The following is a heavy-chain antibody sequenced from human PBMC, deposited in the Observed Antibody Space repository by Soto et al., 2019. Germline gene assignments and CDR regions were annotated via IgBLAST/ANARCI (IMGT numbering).Heavy chain of an antibody. CDR3: ARDQATVTTSRFDP. CDR2: ISYDGSNK. D-gene: IGHD4-17*01. CDR1: GFTFSSYA. V-gene: IGHV3-30-3*01. J-gene: IGHJ5*02. Sequence: QVQLVESGGGVVQPGRSLRLSCAASGFTFSSYAMHWVRQAPGKGQEWVAVISYDGSNKYYADSVKGRFTISRDNSKNTLYLQMNSLRAEDTAVYYCARDQATVTTSRFDPWGQGTLVTVSS.